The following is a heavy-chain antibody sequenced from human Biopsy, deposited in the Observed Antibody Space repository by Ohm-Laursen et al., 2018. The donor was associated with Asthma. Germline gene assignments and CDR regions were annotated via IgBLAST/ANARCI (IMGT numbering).Heavy chain of an antibody. Sequence: VASVKVSCKISGYSLTDLSMHWVRQAPGRGLEWMGGRDHEEGGTVNARRFQGRVTMTEDTSTDTAYMELSSLSSDDTAVYYCASDFPKDYVRYNFQFWGQGTLVTVSS. V-gene: IGHV1-24*01. D-gene: IGHD4-17*01. CDR1: GYSLTDLS. J-gene: IGHJ4*02. CDR2: RDHEEGGT. CDR3: ASDFPKDYVRYNFQF.